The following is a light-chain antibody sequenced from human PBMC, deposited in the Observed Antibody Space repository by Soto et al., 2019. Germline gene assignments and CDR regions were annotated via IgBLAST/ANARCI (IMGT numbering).Light chain of an antibody. CDR3: QQTRSYPST. CDR1: QDINSY. Sequence: IPLTQSPSSLSASIGDRVTITCRASQDINSYLAWYQQKPGKAPNLLIYEASILQRGVPSRFSGSNSGTDFTLTISSLQAEDFATYYCQQTRSYPSTFGGGTTVEIK. J-gene: IGKJ4*01. V-gene: IGKV1-9*01. CDR2: EAS.